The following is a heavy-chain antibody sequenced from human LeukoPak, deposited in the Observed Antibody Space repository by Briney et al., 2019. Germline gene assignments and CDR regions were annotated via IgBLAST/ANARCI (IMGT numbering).Heavy chain of an antibody. V-gene: IGHV3-9*03. CDR3: AKARYSSSWSYFDY. D-gene: IGHD6-13*01. CDR2: ISCKSVSI. Sequence: GGSRRLSCAPSGFTFDKYAIRWARQPPGRGLGWVSGISCKSVSIAYAGSVKARFTISRANDKNSLYLQMNSPRAEDMALYYCAKARYSSSWSYFDYWGKGTMVTVSS. CDR1: GFTFDKYA. J-gene: IGHJ4*02.